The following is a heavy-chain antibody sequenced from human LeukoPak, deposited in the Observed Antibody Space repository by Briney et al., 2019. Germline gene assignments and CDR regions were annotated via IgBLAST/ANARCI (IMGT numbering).Heavy chain of an antibody. V-gene: IGHV4-38-2*01. Sequence: SETLSLTCAVSGYSISSGYYWGWIRQPPGKGLEWIGSIYHSGSTYYNPSLKSRVTISVDTSKNQFPLKLSSVTAADTAVYYCARRLRKTFDALDIWGQGTMVTVSS. D-gene: IGHD4-17*01. CDR3: ARRLRKTFDALDI. J-gene: IGHJ3*02. CDR1: GYSISSGYY. CDR2: IYHSGST.